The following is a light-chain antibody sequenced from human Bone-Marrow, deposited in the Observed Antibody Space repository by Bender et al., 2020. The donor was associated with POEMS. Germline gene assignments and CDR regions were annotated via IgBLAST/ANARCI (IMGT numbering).Light chain of an antibody. CDR2: DVS. Sequence: QSALTQPASVSGSPGQSITLSCTGTASDIGDSKFVSWYQQHPGKSPKLILYDVSNRPSGVSDRFSGSKSGNTASLTVSGLQAEDEADYYCYSPAGSNTFVFGTGTKVTVL. CDR1: ASDIGDSKF. J-gene: IGLJ1*01. CDR3: YSPAGSNTFV. V-gene: IGLV2-14*03.